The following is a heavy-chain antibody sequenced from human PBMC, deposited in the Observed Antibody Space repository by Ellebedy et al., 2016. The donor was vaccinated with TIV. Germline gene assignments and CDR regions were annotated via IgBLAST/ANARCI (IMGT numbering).Heavy chain of an antibody. CDR1: GGTFSSYA. J-gene: IGHJ5*02. Sequence: ASVKVSCKASGGTFSSYAITWVRQAPGQGLEWMGGIIPIFGTANYAQKFQGRVTITADESTSTAYMELSSLRSEDTAVYYCASNRKDILTGYYIGWFDPWGQGTLVTVSS. D-gene: IGHD3-9*01. CDR3: ASNRKDILTGYYIGWFDP. CDR2: IIPIFGTA. V-gene: IGHV1-69*13.